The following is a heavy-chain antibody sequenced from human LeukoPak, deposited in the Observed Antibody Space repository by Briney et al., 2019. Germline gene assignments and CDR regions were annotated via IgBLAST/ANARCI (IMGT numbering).Heavy chain of an antibody. J-gene: IGHJ4*02. CDR1: GFPFGTNA. V-gene: IGHV3-23*01. D-gene: IGHD5-18*01. CDR3: AKDWIQFNRVFDCFDS. CDR2: IGNTET. Sequence: GGSLRLSCATSGFPFGTNAMSWVRQAPGKGLEWVATIGNTETFYADSVTGRFTISRDNSKNTVNLQMNRLRAEDTAIYYCAKDWIQFNRVFDCFDSWGQGTLVTVSS.